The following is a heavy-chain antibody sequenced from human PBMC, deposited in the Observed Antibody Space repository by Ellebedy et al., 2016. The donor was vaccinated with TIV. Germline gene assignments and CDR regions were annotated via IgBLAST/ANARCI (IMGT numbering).Heavy chain of an antibody. J-gene: IGHJ6*03. Sequence: GGSLRLSXAASGFTFNNAWMSWVRQAPGKGLEWVGRIKSNNDGGTTAYPGPVQGRFTISRDDSKNTVYLQMISLRAEDTAVYYCAKGTDYFYYYMDVWGKGTTVTVSS. V-gene: IGHV3-15*01. CDR2: IKSNNDGGTT. CDR3: AKGTDYFYYYMDV. D-gene: IGHD3-10*01. CDR1: GFTFNNAW.